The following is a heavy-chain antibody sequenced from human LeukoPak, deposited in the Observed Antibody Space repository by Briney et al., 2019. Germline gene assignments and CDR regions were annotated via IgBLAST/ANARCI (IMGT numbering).Heavy chain of an antibody. Sequence: SETLSLTSTVSRGSISSYYWSWIRQPPGQGLEWIGYIYYSGSTNYNPSLKSRVAISVDTSKNQFSLNLSSVTAADTAVYYCAREGVSAATFDSWGQGTLVTVSS. D-gene: IGHD6-13*01. CDR3: AREGVSAATFDS. CDR2: IYYSGST. J-gene: IGHJ4*02. CDR1: RGSISSYY. V-gene: IGHV4-59*01.